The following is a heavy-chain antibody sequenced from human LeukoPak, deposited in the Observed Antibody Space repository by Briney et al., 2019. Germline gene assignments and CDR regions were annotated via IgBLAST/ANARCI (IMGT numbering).Heavy chain of an antibody. D-gene: IGHD2-2*01. Sequence: GGSLRLSCAASQFTFSDYTMNWVRRAPGKGLEWVSSISTRSDYIYYAESVKGRFTISRDNAKNSLYLQMDSLRAEDTAVYYCARYVYGVVTSFDYWGPGTLVTVSS. CDR2: ISTRSDYI. V-gene: IGHV3-21*01. CDR3: ARYVYGVVTSFDY. J-gene: IGHJ4*02. CDR1: QFTFSDYT.